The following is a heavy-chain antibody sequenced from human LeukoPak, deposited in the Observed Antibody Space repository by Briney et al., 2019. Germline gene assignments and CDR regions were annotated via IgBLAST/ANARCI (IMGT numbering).Heavy chain of an antibody. Sequence: SETLSLTCTVSGGSFSSYYWSWIRQPPGKGLEWIGYIYYSGSTNYNPSLKSRVTISVDTSKNQFSLKLSSVTAADTAVYYCARAFRHRNNNYYYYYYMDVWGKGTTVTVSS. V-gene: IGHV4-59*01. CDR1: GGSFSSYY. J-gene: IGHJ6*03. D-gene: IGHD1/OR15-1a*01. CDR3: ARAFRHRNNNYYYYYYMDV. CDR2: IYYSGST.